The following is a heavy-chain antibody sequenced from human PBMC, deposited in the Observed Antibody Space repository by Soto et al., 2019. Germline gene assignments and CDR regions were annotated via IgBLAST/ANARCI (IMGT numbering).Heavy chain of an antibody. Sequence: SETLSLTCTVSSGSISSGGYYWSWIRQHPGKGLEWIGYIYYSGSTYYNPSLKSRVTISVDTSKNQFSLKLSSVTAADTAVYYCARVLRGYSGYDYYFDYWGQGTLVTAPQ. CDR2: IYYSGST. D-gene: IGHD5-12*01. V-gene: IGHV4-31*03. J-gene: IGHJ4*02. CDR1: SGSISSGGYY. CDR3: ARVLRGYSGYDYYFDY.